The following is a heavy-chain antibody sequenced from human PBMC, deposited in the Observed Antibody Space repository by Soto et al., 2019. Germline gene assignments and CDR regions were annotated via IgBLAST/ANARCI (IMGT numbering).Heavy chain of an antibody. CDR1: GFTVSSNY. V-gene: IGHV3-66*01. Sequence: EVQLVESGGGLVQPGGSLRLSCAASGFTVSSNYMSWVRQAPGKGLEWVSVTYPGGTTYYADSVKGRFIISRDISKNTLDLQMNRLRAEDTAVYYCAKEFRTSGSRNAFDLWGQGTMVTVSS. CDR3: AKEFRTSGSRNAFDL. J-gene: IGHJ3*01. D-gene: IGHD1-26*01. CDR2: TYPGGTT.